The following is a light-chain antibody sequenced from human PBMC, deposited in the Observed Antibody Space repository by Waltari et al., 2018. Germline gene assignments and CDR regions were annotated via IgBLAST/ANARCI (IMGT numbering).Light chain of an antibody. V-gene: IGKV1-17*01. CDR1: QDISNA. CDR2: AAS. Sequence: DIQMTQSPSSLSASVGDKVTITCRASQDISNALAWYQQKPGKAPKLLIYAASSLQSGVPSMFSGSGSGTDFTLTISSLQPEDFVVYYCQQHYIYPWTFGQGTRVEIK. J-gene: IGKJ1*01. CDR3: QQHYIYPWT.